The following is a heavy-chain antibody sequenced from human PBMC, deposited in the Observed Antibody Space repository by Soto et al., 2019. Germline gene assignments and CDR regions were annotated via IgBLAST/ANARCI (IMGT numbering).Heavy chain of an antibody. V-gene: IGHV5-10-1*01. CDR3: ASLTEPNAYYYGMDV. CDR2: IDPSDSYT. J-gene: IGHJ6*02. CDR1: GYSFTSYW. D-gene: IGHD1-26*01. Sequence: GESLKISCKGSGYSFTSYWISWVRQMPGKGLEWMGRIDPSDSYTNYSPSFQGHVTISADKSISTAYLQWSSLKASDTAMYYCASLTEPNAYYYGMDVWGQGTTVTVSS.